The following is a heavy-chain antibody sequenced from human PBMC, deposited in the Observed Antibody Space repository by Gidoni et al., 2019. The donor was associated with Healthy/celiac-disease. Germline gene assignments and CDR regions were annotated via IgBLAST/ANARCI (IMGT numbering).Heavy chain of an antibody. CDR1: GVSISSYY. D-gene: IGHD6-13*01. CDR2: IYSSGNT. J-gene: IGHJ4*02. V-gene: IGHV4-4*07. Sequence: QVQLQESGPGLVEPSETLSLTCTVSGVSISSYYWNWIRQPAGQGLEWIGRIYSSGNTNYNPSLKSRVTMSVDTSKNQVSLKLSSVTAADTAVYYCARGQQLGYWGQGTLVTVSS. CDR3: ARGQQLGY.